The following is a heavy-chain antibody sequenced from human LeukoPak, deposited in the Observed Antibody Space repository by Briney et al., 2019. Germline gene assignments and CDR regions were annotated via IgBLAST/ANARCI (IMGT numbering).Heavy chain of an antibody. D-gene: IGHD3-9*01. CDR2: INHSGST. J-gene: IGHJ4*02. CDR3: ATTYYDILTGSGAFDY. Sequence: PSETLSLTCAVYGGSFSGYYWSWIRQPPGKGLEWIGEINHSGSTNYNPSLKSRVTISVDTSKNQFSLKLSSVTAADPAVYYCATTYYDILTGSGAFDYWGQGTLVTVSS. V-gene: IGHV4-34*01. CDR1: GGSFSGYY.